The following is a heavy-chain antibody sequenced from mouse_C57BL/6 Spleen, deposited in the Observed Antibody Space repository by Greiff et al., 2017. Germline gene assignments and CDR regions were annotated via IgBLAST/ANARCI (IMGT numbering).Heavy chain of an antibody. V-gene: IGHV5-6*02. D-gene: IGHD3-3*01. Sequence: DVKLVESGGDLVKPGGSLKLSCAASGFTFSSYGMSWVRQTPDKRLEWVATISSGGSYTYYPDSVKGRFTISRDNAKNTLYLQMSSLKSEDTAMYYCAREPGRGAMDYWGQGTSVTVYS. CDR3: AREPGRGAMDY. J-gene: IGHJ4*01. CDR1: GFTFSSYG. CDR2: ISSGGSYT.